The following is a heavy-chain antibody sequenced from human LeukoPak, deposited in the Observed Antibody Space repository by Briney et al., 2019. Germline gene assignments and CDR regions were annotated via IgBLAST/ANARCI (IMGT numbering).Heavy chain of an antibody. CDR3: VRGFDY. J-gene: IGHJ4*02. CDR1: GFTFSSYA. CDR2: ISYDGSNK. Sequence: GSLRLSCAASGFTFSSYAMHWVRQAPGKGLEWVAVISYDGSNKYYADSVKGRFTISRDNAKNTLYLQMNSLRPEDTAAYYCVRGFDYWGQGTLVTVSS. V-gene: IGHV3-30-3*01. D-gene: IGHD3-16*01.